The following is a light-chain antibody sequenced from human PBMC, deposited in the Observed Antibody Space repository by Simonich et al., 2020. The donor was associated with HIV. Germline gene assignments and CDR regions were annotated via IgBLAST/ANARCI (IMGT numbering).Light chain of an antibody. CDR1: HIFRSW. Sequence: DIQMTQSPSTLSASVGDRVTIPSRASHIFRSWLAWYQQKPGKAPKLLIYKASTLKTGVPSRFSGSGSGTEFTLTISSLQPDDFATYYCQQYKSYSQTFGQGTKLEIK. V-gene: IGKV1-5*03. J-gene: IGKJ2*01. CDR2: KAS. CDR3: QQYKSYSQT.